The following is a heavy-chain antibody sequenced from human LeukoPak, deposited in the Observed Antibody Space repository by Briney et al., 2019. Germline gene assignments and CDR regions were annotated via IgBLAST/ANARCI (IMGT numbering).Heavy chain of an antibody. D-gene: IGHD3-22*01. V-gene: IGHV4-34*01. CDR1: GGSFSGYY. J-gene: IGHJ5*02. CDR3: ARRPTYYYDSSGYYPYWFDP. CDR2: INHSGST. Sequence: SETLSLTCAVYGGSFSGYYWCWIRQPPGKGLEWIGEINHSGSTNYNPSLKSRVTISVDTSKNQFSLKLSSVTAADTAVYYCARRPTYYYDSSGYYPYWFDPWGQGTLVTVSS.